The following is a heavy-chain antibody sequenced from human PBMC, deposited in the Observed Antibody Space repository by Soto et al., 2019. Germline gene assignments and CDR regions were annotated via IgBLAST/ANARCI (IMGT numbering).Heavy chain of an antibody. CDR2: ISGSGDSK. V-gene: IGHV3-23*01. CDR1: VFTFDNYA. D-gene: IGHD6-6*01. Sequence: PGGSLRLSCAASVFTFDNYAMNWVRQAPGKGLEWVSVISGSGDSKYYADSVKGRFSISRDNSHNTLYLQMNSLRAEDTAAYYCAKTVAARLMGFERWGQGTLVTVSS. CDR3: AKTVAARLMGFER. J-gene: IGHJ4*02.